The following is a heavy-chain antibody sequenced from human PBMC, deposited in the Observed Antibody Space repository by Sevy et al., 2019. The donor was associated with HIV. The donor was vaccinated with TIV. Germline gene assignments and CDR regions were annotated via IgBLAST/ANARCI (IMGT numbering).Heavy chain of an antibody. Sequence: GGSLRLSCSASGFTFSSYALHWVRQAPGKGLEWVSLISYDGRNKYYSDSVKGRFAISRAESKTTLFLQMESLRTEDTAIYYCARVGVSYCTDDCYHRFDYWGRGTLVTVSS. D-gene: IGHD2-21*02. CDR3: ARVGVSYCTDDCYHRFDY. J-gene: IGHJ4*02. CDR2: ISYDGRNK. CDR1: GFTFSSYA. V-gene: IGHV3-30*09.